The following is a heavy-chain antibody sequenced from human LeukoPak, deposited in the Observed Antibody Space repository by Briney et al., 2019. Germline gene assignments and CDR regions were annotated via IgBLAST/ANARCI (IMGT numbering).Heavy chain of an antibody. D-gene: IGHD6-13*01. J-gene: IGHJ5*02. CDR1: GGSFSGYY. V-gene: IGHV4-34*01. CDR2: INHSGST. Sequence: SETLSLTCAVYGGSFSGYYWSWIRQPPGKGLEWIGEINHSGSTNYNPSLKSRVTISVDTSTNQFSLKLSSVTAADTAVYYCARGKGFSIAAAGRWFDPWGQGTLVTVSS. CDR3: ARGKGFSIAAAGRWFDP.